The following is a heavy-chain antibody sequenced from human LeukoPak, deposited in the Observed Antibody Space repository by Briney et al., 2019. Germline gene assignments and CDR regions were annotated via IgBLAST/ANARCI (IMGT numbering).Heavy chain of an antibody. V-gene: IGHV3-33*01. CDR2: IWYDGSNK. D-gene: IGHD3-22*01. J-gene: IGHJ3*02. Sequence: GGSLRLSCAASGFTFSSYGMHWVRQAPGKGLEWVAVIWYDGSNKYYADSVKGRFTISRDNSKNTLYLQMNSLRAEDTAVYYCARAEGYYDSSGNDAFDIWGQGTMVTVFS. CDR3: ARAEGYYDSSGNDAFDI. CDR1: GFTFSSYG.